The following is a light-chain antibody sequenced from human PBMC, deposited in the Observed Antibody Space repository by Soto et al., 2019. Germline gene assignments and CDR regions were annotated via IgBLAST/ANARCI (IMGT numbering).Light chain of an antibody. Sequence: ESVLTQSPGTLSLSPGYRSALSCRASETVSSDFLAWYQQKPGQAPRLLIYAASSRATGIPDRFSGTGSERDFTLTISGLEPEDFAVYYCLKYGRPPGWTFGQGNTGDIK. J-gene: IGKJ1*01. CDR3: LKYGRPPGWT. V-gene: IGKV3-20*01. CDR1: ETVSSDF. CDR2: AAS.